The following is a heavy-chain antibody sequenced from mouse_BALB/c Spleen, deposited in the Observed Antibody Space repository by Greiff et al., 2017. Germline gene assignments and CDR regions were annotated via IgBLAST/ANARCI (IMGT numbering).Heavy chain of an antibody. V-gene: IGHV1S81*02. D-gene: IGHD2-2*01. Sequence: VQLQQPGAELVKPGASVKLSCKASGYTFTSYYMYWVKQRPGQGLEWIGGINPSNGGTNFNEKFKSKATLTVDKSSSTAYMQLSSLTSEDSAVYYCTRALYGSGDYWGQGTTLTVSS. CDR3: TRALYGSGDY. J-gene: IGHJ2*01. CDR2: INPSNGGT. CDR1: GYTFTSYY.